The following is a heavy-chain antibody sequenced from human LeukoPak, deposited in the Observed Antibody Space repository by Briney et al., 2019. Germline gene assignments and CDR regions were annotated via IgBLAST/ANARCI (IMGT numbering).Heavy chain of an antibody. V-gene: IGHV3-9*03. J-gene: IGHJ4*02. Sequence: GRSMRLSCAASGFTFDDYAMHWVRQAPGKGLEWVSGISWNSGSIGYADSVKGRFTISRDNVKNSLYLQMNSLRAEDMALYYCAKDFYSSSGYYFDYWGQGTLVTVSS. CDR2: ISWNSGSI. CDR3: AKDFYSSSGYYFDY. CDR1: GFTFDDYA. D-gene: IGHD6-13*01.